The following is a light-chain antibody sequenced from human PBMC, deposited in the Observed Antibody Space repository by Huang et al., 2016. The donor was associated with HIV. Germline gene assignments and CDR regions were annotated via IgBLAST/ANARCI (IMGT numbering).Light chain of an antibody. Sequence: MVMTQSPDTLSVSPWESVTLSCRASQGISSNLAWYQQKPGQAPRLLIHGASTRAAGMPARFSGSGSEIAFTLNINSLQSEDSARYYCLQYNNWPRTCGQGTKLESK. V-gene: IGKV3-15*01. CDR3: LQYNNWPRT. J-gene: IGKJ2*01. CDR2: GAS. CDR1: QGISSN.